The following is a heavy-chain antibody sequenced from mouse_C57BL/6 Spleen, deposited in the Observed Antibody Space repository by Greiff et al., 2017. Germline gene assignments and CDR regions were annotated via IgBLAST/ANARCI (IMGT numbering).Heavy chain of an antibody. CDR2: ISSGSSTI. J-gene: IGHJ1*03. CDR3: ARERIITTVPYWYFDV. V-gene: IGHV5-17*01. Sequence: EVQLQASGGGLVKPGGSLKLSCAASGFTFSDYGMHWVRQAPEKGLEWVAYISSGSSTIYYADTVKGRFTISRDNAKNTLFLQMTSLRSEDTAMYYCARERIITTVPYWYFDVWGTGTTVTVSS. CDR1: GFTFSDYG. D-gene: IGHD1-1*01.